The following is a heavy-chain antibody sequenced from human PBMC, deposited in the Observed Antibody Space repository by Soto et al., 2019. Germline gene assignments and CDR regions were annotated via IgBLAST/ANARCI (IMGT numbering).Heavy chain of an antibody. CDR1: GGSMRNYF. Sequence: PSETLSLTCTVSGGSMRNYFWTWIRQPPGKGLEWIGYIHYSGTTSFFPSYNPSLRSRVTISEDTSKNQFSLKLLSVTTADTAVYFCAGMPYTSGLRFDPWGQGTLVTVSS. CDR2: IHYSGTT. J-gene: IGHJ5*02. D-gene: IGHD6-19*01. CDR3: AGMPYTSGLRFDP. V-gene: IGHV4-59*01.